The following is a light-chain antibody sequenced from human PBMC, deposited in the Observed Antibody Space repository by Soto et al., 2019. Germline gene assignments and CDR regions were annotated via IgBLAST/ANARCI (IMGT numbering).Light chain of an antibody. V-gene: IGKV4-1*01. CDR1: QSVLYSSNNRNY. CDR2: WAT. Sequence: DMVLTQSPDSLSVSLGERATISCKSSQSVLYSSNNRNYLAWYRQRPRQPPELLIYWATTRNSGVPDRFSGSGSGTNFTLTISRLQTEDVPVYYCQYYFRSPYTFGQGTKMQIK. J-gene: IGKJ2*01. CDR3: QYYFRSPYT.